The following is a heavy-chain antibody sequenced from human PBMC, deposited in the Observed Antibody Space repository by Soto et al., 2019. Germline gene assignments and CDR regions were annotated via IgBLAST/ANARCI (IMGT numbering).Heavy chain of an antibody. J-gene: IGHJ6*02. CDR3: ARDENVVVAATHFYYYGMDV. V-gene: IGHV4-34*01. Sequence: SSETLSLTCAVYGGSFSGYYWSWIRQPPGKGLEWIGEINHSGSTNYNPSLKSRVTISVDTSKNQFSLKLSSVTAADTAVYYCARDENVVVAATHFYYYGMDVWGQGTTVTVSS. CDR2: INHSGST. CDR1: GGSFSGYY. D-gene: IGHD2-15*01.